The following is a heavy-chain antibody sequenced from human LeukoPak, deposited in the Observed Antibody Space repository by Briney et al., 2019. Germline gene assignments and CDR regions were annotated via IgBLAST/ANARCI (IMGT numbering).Heavy chain of an antibody. D-gene: IGHD5-18*01. J-gene: IGHJ4*02. V-gene: IGHV3-30*04. Sequence: PGRSLRLSCAASGFTFSSYAMHWVRQAPGKGLEWVAVISYDGSNKYYADSVKGRFTISRDNSKNTLYLQMNSLRAEDTAVYYCARVIAYSYGLDYWGQGTLVTVSS. CDR3: ARVIAYSYGLDY. CDR2: ISYDGSNK. CDR1: GFTFSSYA.